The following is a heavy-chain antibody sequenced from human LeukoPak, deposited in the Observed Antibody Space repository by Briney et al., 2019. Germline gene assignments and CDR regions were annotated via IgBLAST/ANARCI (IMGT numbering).Heavy chain of an antibody. J-gene: IGHJ6*02. CDR2: IYYGDSDT. Sequence: GESLKISCEGSGYTFTDYWIGWVRQLPGRGLEWMGTIYYGDSDTRYSPSFQGQVTISADKFISTAYLQWSSLKASDTAMYYCARGYGDYDHYYGIDVWGQGTTVTVSS. CDR3: ARGYGDYDHYYGIDV. D-gene: IGHD4-17*01. CDR1: GYTFTDYW. V-gene: IGHV5-51*01.